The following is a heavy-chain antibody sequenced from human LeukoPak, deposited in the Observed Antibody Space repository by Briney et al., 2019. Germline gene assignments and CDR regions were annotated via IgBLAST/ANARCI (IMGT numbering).Heavy chain of an antibody. CDR3: ARVYQSAEYYFDY. Sequence: PSETLSLTCTVSGGSIYSYYWSWIRQPPGKGLEGIGYIYYTGSTEYPPSLKSRVTISLDTSKNQFSLKLTSVTAADTAVYYCARVYQSAEYYFDYWGQGNLVSVSS. CDR1: GGSIYSYY. D-gene: IGHD2-2*01. V-gene: IGHV4-59*01. J-gene: IGHJ4*02. CDR2: IYYTGST.